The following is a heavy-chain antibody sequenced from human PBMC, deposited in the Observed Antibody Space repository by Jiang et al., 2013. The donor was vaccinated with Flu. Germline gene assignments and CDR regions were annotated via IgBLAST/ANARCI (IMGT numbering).Heavy chain of an antibody. CDR3: SRDGYCSGGSCYTNNWFDP. Sequence: VQLLESGGGLVKPGRSLRLSCTASGFTFGDYAMSWFRQAPGKGLEWVGFIRSRAYGGSTEYAASVKGRFTISRDDSKSIGYLQMDSLKTEDTAVYYCSRDGYCSGGSCYTNNWFDPWGQGTLVTVSS. CDR2: IRSRAYGGST. V-gene: IGHV3-49*05. J-gene: IGHJ5*02. CDR1: GFTFGDYA. D-gene: IGHD2-15*01.